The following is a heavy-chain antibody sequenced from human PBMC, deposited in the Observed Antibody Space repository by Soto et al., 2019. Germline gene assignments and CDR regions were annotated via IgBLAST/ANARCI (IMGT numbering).Heavy chain of an antibody. D-gene: IGHD6-13*01. J-gene: IGHJ5*01. CDR2: IWYDGTKT. Sequence: PGGSLRLSCTASGLTFSVYGMHWVRQAPGKGLEWVAVIWYDGTKTYYADSVKGRFTISRDNFKNTVFLQMNSLTAGDTAVYYCARDHASAPDSWGRGTLVTVSS. CDR1: GLTFSVYG. CDR3: ARDHASAPDS. V-gene: IGHV3-33*01.